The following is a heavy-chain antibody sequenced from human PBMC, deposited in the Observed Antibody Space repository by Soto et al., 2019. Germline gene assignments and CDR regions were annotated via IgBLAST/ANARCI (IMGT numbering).Heavy chain of an antibody. CDR2: ISGSGGST. Sequence: GGSLRLSCAASGFTFSRYAMSWVRQTPGKGLEWVSGISGSGGSTYYADSVKGRFTISRDNSKNTLFLQMNSLRAEDTAVYYCAKDWGSSSDYYYYAMDVWGQGTTVTVSS. J-gene: IGHJ6*02. CDR3: AKDWGSSSDYYYYAMDV. CDR1: GFTFSRYA. V-gene: IGHV3-23*01. D-gene: IGHD6-6*01.